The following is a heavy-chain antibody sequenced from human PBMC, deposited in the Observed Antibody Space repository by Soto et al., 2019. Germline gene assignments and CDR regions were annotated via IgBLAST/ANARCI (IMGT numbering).Heavy chain of an antibody. CDR3: ARERMTTVTTAFDY. CDR2: ISSSSSTI. D-gene: IGHD4-17*01. J-gene: IGHJ4*02. CDR1: GFTFSSYS. Sequence: EVQLVESGGGLVQPGGSLRLSCAASGFTFSSYSMNWVRQAPGKGLEWVSDISSSSSTIYYADSVKGRFTISRDNAKNSLYLQMNSLRAEDTAVYYCARERMTTVTTAFDYWGQGTLVTVSS. V-gene: IGHV3-48*01.